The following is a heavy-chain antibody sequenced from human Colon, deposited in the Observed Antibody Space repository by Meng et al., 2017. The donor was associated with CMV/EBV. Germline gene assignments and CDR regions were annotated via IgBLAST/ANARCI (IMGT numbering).Heavy chain of an antibody. J-gene: IGHJ4*02. CDR1: GFIFSNYA. Sequence: GGSLRLSCAASGFIFSNYAMSWVRQAPGKGLEWVSAISGSGNSTYYADSVKGRFTISRDNSKNTLYLQMNSLRAEDTAVYYCARGVGGSYSDYWGQGTLVTVSS. CDR3: ARGVGGSYSDY. D-gene: IGHD1-26*01. V-gene: IGHV3-23*01. CDR2: ISGSGNST.